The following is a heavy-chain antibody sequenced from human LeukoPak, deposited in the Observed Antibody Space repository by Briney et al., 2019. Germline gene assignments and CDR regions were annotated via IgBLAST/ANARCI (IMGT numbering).Heavy chain of an antibody. CDR2: ISYDGSNK. D-gene: IGHD3-9*01. CDR1: GFTFSNYA. J-gene: IGHJ4*02. CDR3: ARGPDYDILADYFDY. V-gene: IGHV3-30*04. Sequence: PGRSLRLSCAASGFTFSNYALHWVRQAPGKGLERVAVISYDGSNKFYADSVRGRFTISRDNSKNTLFLQMNSLRPEDTAVSYCARGPDYDILADYFDYWGQGTLVTVSS.